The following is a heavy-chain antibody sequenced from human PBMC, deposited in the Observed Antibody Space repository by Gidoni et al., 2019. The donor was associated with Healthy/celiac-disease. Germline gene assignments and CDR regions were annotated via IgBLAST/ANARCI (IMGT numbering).Heavy chain of an antibody. CDR2: ISGSGGST. Sequence: EVQLLESGGGLVQPGGSLRLSCAASGFTFSSYAMSWVRQAPGKGLEWVSAISGSGGSTYYADSVKGRFTISRDNSKNTLYLQMNSLRAEDTAVYYCAKVGDGSGIYRGYFDYWGQGTLVTVSS. CDR3: AKVGDGSGIYRGYFDY. CDR1: GFTFSSYA. J-gene: IGHJ4*02. V-gene: IGHV3-23*01. D-gene: IGHD3-10*01.